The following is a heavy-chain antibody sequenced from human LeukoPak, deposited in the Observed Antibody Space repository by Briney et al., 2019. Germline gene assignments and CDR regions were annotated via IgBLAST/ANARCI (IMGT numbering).Heavy chain of an antibody. D-gene: IGHD5-18*01. CDR3: ARGSSWAMAY. J-gene: IGHJ4*02. CDR1: GGSFSGCY. Sequence: KPSETLSLTCAVYGGSFSGCYWSWIRQPPGKGLEWIGEINHSGSTNYNPSLKSRVTISVDTSKNQFSLKLSSVTAADTAVYYCARGSSWAMAYWGQGTLVTVSS. V-gene: IGHV4-34*01. CDR2: INHSGST.